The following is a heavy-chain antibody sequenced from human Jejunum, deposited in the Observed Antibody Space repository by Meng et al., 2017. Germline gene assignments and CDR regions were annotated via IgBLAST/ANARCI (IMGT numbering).Heavy chain of an antibody. D-gene: IGHD1-26*01. J-gene: IGHJ4*02. Sequence: GGSLRLSCAASGFTFSDYAMTWVRQAPGKGLEWVSSVSGSGGNTFYGDSVEGRFTVSRDNSKNTLSLQMNSLRAEDTAVYYCAKASRIVGADYFDYWGQGTLVTVSS. CDR3: AKASRIVGADYFDY. V-gene: IGHV3-23*01. CDR1: GFTFSDYA. CDR2: VSGSGGNT.